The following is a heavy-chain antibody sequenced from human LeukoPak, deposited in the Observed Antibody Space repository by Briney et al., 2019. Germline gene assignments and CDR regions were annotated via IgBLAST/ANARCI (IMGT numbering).Heavy chain of an antibody. CDR3: ARDYCSSIGCMDA. CDR2: IWSDGNNK. CDR1: GFTFSRYG. D-gene: IGHD2-2*01. Sequence: GGSLRLSCAASGFTFSRYGMHWVRQAPGKGLEWVAVIWSDGNNKEHGDSVKGRFTISRDNSKNTLYLQMNSLRAEDTAMYYCARDYCSSIGCMDAWGQGTTVTVSS. V-gene: IGHV3-33*01. J-gene: IGHJ6*02.